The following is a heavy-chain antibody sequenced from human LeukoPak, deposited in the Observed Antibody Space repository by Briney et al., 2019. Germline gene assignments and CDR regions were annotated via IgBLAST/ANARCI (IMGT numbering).Heavy chain of an antibody. CDR2: IFYSGST. CDR3: ASCLTLYAFDI. J-gene: IGHJ3*02. V-gene: IGHV4-39*07. Sequence: SETLSLTCTVSSGSISTSNYYWGWVRQPPGKALEWIGNIFYSGSTYYSPSLKSRVTISVDTSKNQFSLKLSSVTAADTAVYYCASCLTLYAFDIWGQGTMVTVSS. D-gene: IGHD3-9*01. CDR1: SGSISTSNYY.